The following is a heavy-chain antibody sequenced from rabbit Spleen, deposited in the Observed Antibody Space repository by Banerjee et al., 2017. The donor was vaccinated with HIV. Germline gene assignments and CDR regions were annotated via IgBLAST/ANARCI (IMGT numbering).Heavy chain of an antibody. CDR1: GFSFSSSYY. CDR3: ARDTGSSFSSYGMDL. CDR2: VYVGAAGTT. V-gene: IGHV1S40*01. D-gene: IGHD8-1*01. Sequence: QSLEESGGGLVQPEGSLTLTCTASGFSFSSSYYMCWVRQAPEKGLEWIACVYVGAAGTTYYATWAKGRFTCSKTSSTTVTLQMTSLTVADTATYFCARDTGSSFSSYGMDLWGPGTLVTVS. J-gene: IGHJ6*01.